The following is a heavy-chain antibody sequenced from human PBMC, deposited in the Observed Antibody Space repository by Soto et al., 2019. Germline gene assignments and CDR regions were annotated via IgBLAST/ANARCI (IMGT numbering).Heavy chain of an antibody. CDR2: IIPIFGTA. J-gene: IGHJ6*02. V-gene: IGHV1-69*13. Sequence: GASVKVSCKASGGTFSSYAISWVRQAPGQGLEWMGGIIPIFGTANYAQKFQGRVTITADESTSTAYMELSSLRSEDTAVYYCASIGPVRAAAGFEYYYYGMDVWGQGTTVTVSS. CDR1: GGTFSSYA. CDR3: ASIGPVRAAAGFEYYYYGMDV. D-gene: IGHD6-13*01.